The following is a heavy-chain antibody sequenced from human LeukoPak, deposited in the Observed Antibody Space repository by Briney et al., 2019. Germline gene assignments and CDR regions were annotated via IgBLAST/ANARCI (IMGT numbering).Heavy chain of an antibody. D-gene: IGHD1-26*01. Sequence: PGGSLRLSCAASGFTFSSYSMNWVRQAPGKGLEWVSSISSSSSYIYYADSVKGRFTISRDNAKNSLYLQMNSLRAEDTAVYYCASIRVGATSFDYWGQGTLVTVSS. J-gene: IGHJ4*02. V-gene: IGHV3-21*04. CDR1: GFTFSSYS. CDR2: ISSSSSYI. CDR3: ASIRVGATSFDY.